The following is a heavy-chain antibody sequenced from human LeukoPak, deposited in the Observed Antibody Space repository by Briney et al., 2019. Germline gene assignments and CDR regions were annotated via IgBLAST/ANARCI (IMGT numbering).Heavy chain of an antibody. V-gene: IGHV4-4*02. CDR1: GGSISSSNW. D-gene: IGHD3-10*01. J-gene: IGHJ3*02. Sequence: SETLSLTCTVSGGSISSSNWWSWVRQPPGKGLEWIGEIYHSGSTNYNPSLKSRVTISVDKSKNQFSLKLSSVTAADTAVYYCASDYGSGSEHAFDIWGQGTMVTVSS. CDR2: IYHSGST. CDR3: ASDYGSGSEHAFDI.